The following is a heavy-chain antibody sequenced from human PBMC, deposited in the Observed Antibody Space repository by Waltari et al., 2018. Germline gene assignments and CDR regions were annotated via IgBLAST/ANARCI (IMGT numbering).Heavy chain of an antibody. V-gene: IGHV3-7*01. D-gene: IGHD3-10*01. CDR1: GFTFSYHW. CDR2: IEEDGSVK. Sequence: EVQLVESGGGLVQPGGSLRLSCAASGFTFSYHWMTWVRQAPGKGLEWVANIEEDGSVKDYADSVKGRFTISRDNAKNSLYLQMNSLRADDTAVYYCARDPGRLGSFIEYWGLGTLVTVS. CDR3: ARDPGRLGSFIEY. J-gene: IGHJ4*02.